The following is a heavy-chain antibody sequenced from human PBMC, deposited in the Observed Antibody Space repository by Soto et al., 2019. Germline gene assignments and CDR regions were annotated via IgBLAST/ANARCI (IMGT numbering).Heavy chain of an antibody. CDR2: ISYDGSNK. D-gene: IGHD1-26*01. V-gene: IGHV3-30-3*01. CDR3: ARDEWELRTFDY. J-gene: IGHJ4*02. Sequence: QVQLVESGGGVVQPGRSLRLSCAASGFTFSSYAMHWVRQAPGKGLEWVAVISYDGSNKYYAASVKGRFTIYRDNSKNTLYLQMNSLRAEDTAVYYCARDEWELRTFDYWGQGTLVTVSS. CDR1: GFTFSSYA.